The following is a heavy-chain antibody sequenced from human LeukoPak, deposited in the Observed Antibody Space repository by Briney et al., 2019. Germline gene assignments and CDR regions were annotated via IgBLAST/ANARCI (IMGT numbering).Heavy chain of an antibody. CDR1: GFTFSSYW. V-gene: IGHV3-74*01. CDR3: ARGEGYSGYDSLGY. Sequence: GGALRLSCADSGFTFSSYWMHWVRQAPGKGLVWVSRINSGGSSTSYADSVKGRFTISRDNAKNTLYLQMNSLRAEDTAVYYCARGEGYSGYDSLGYWGQGTLVTVSS. J-gene: IGHJ4*02. D-gene: IGHD5-12*01. CDR2: INSGGSST.